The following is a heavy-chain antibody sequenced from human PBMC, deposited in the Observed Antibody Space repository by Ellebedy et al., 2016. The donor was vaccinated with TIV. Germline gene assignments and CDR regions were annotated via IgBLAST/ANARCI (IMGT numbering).Heavy chain of an antibody. CDR2: IRFDGTQQ. CDR3: ARVIGVRPEKLDY. J-gene: IGHJ4*02. D-gene: IGHD7-27*01. V-gene: IGHV3-33*01. Sequence: GESLKISXVASGYTFSIHGLHWVRQAPGKGLEWVAVIRFDGTQQYYADSVRGRFTISKDDSKNTLYLEMNSLRVEDTAMYYCARVIGVRPEKLDYWGQGTLVTVSS. CDR1: GYTFSIHG.